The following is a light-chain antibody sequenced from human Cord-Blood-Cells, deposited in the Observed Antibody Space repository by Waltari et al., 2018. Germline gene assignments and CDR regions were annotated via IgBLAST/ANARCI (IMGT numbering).Light chain of an antibody. CDR1: KLGDKY. Sequence: SYELTQPPSVSVSPGQPASITCPGDKLGDKYACWYQQKPGQSPVLVIYQASKRPSGIPERFAGSNSGNTATLTISGTQAMDEADCCCQAWDSSVVFGGGTKLTVL. V-gene: IGLV3-1*01. J-gene: IGLJ2*01. CDR2: QAS. CDR3: QAWDSSVV.